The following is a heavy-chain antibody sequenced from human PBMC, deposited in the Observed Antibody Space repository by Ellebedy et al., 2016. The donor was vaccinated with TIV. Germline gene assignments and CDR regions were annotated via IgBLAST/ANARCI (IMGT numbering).Heavy chain of an antibody. CDR3: ARDFAVAPTYYDILTGYPNYYYYGMDV. CDR1: GGTFSSYA. D-gene: IGHD3-9*01. CDR2: INPNSGGT. V-gene: IGHV1-2*04. Sequence: ASVKVSXXASGGTFSSYAISWVRQAPGQGLEWMGWINPNSGGTNYAQKFQGWVTMTRDTSISTAYMELSRLRSDDTAVYYCARDFAVAPTYYDILTGYPNYYYYGMDVWGQGTTVTVSS. J-gene: IGHJ6*02.